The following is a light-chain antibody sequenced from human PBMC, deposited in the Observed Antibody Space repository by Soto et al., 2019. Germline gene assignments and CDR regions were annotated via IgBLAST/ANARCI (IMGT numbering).Light chain of an antibody. CDR2: LGS. CDR1: QSLLHSDGYNF. Sequence: DIVMTQSPLSLPVTPGEPASISCKSSQSLLHSDGYNFLDWYLRKPGQSPQLLISLGSNRASGVSDRFRGSGSGTDFTLKISSVEAEDVVVYYCMQPVQAPYTCGQGTKLEIK. J-gene: IGKJ2*01. CDR3: MQPVQAPYT. V-gene: IGKV2-28*01.